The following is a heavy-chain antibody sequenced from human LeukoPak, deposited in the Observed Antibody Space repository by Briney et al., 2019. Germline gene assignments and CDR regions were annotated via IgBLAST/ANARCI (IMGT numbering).Heavy chain of an antibody. J-gene: IGHJ4*02. Sequence: PSETLSLTCAVYGGSFSGYYWSWIRQPPGKGLEWIGYIYYSGSTNYNPSLKSRVTISVDTSKNQFSLKLSSVTAADTAVYYCAREGLVVNYFDYWGQGTLVTVSS. CDR2: IYYSGST. V-gene: IGHV4-59*01. D-gene: IGHD2-15*01. CDR3: AREGLVVNYFDY. CDR1: GGSFSGYY.